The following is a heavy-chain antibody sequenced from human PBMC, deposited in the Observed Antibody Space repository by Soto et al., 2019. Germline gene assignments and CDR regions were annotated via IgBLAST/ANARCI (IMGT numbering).Heavy chain of an antibody. V-gene: IGHV4-59*01. CDR3: ATATVTPPNYFDY. Sequence: SETLSLTCTVSGGSISSYYWSWIRQPPGKGLEWIGYIYYSGSTNYNPSLKSRVTISVDTSKNQFSLKLSSVTAADTAVYYCATATVTPPNYFDYWGQGTLVTVSS. J-gene: IGHJ4*02. CDR2: IYYSGST. D-gene: IGHD4-17*01. CDR1: GGSISSYY.